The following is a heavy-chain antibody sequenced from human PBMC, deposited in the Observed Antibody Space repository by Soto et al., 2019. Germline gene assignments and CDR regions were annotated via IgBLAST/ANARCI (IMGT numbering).Heavy chain of an antibody. Sequence: SETLSLTXAVYGGSFSGYYWSWIRQPPGKGLEWIGEINHSGSTNYNPSLKSRVTISVDTSKNQFSLKLSSVTAADTAVYYCARAPAGYNWFDPWGQGTLVTVSS. CDR1: GGSFSGYY. CDR3: ARAPAGYNWFDP. CDR2: INHSGST. D-gene: IGHD3-10*01. V-gene: IGHV4-34*01. J-gene: IGHJ5*02.